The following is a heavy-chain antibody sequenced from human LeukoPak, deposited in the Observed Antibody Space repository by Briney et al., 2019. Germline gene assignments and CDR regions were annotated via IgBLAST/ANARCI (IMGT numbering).Heavy chain of an antibody. D-gene: IGHD2-15*01. CDR1: GASISSGEYY. Sequence: SETLSLTCTVSGASISSGEYYWSWIRQPAGKGLEWIGRIYTSGSTNYNPSLKSRVTISVDTSKNQFSLKLSSVTAADTAMYYCARGWRHDYWGQGTLVTVSS. CDR3: ARGWRHDY. CDR2: IYTSGST. V-gene: IGHV4-61*02. J-gene: IGHJ4*02.